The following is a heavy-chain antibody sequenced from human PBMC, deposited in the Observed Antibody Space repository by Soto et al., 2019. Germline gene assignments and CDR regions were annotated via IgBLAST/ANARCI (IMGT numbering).Heavy chain of an antibody. V-gene: IGHV3-21*01. J-gene: IGHJ3*02. D-gene: IGHD3-10*01. CDR3: ARDRGGDLKAFDI. CDR2: ISSSSSYI. Sequence: EVQLVESGGGLVKPGGSLRLSCAASEFSFSTYSMNWVRQAPEKGLEWVSSISSSSSYIYYADSVKGRFTISRDNAKNSLYLQMKRLRAEDTAVYYCARDRGGDLKAFDIWGQGTMVTVSS. CDR1: EFSFSTYS.